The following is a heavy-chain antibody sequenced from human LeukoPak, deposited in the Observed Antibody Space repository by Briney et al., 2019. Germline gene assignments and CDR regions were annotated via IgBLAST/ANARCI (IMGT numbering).Heavy chain of an antibody. Sequence: GSLRLSCAASGFTFSDYYMSRIRQAPGKGLEWVSYISSSGSTIYYADSVKGRFTISRDNAKNSLYLQMNSLRAEDTAVYYCARDLLRAPKGYYGSVYDAFDVWGQGTMVTVSS. V-gene: IGHV3-11*01. CDR3: ARDLLRAPKGYYGSVYDAFDV. CDR2: ISSSGSTI. CDR1: GFTFSDYY. D-gene: IGHD3-10*01. J-gene: IGHJ3*01.